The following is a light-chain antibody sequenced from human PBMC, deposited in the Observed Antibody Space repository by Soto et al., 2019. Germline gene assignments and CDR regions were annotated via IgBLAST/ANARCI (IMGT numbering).Light chain of an antibody. Sequence: QSVLTQPPSVSGAPGQTVTVSCTGSSSNIGRGYDVHWYQQVPGSAPRLLLSGDSNRPSGVPDRFSGSRSGTSASLAITGLQAEDEADYYCATWDDDVSGPVFGGGTKLTVL. CDR3: ATWDDDVSGPV. J-gene: IGLJ3*02. CDR2: GDS. V-gene: IGLV1-40*01. CDR1: SSNIGRGYD.